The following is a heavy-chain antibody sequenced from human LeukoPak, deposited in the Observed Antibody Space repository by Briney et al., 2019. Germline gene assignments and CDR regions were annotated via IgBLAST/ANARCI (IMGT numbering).Heavy chain of an antibody. CDR1: GYTLTELS. Sequence: ASVKVSCKVSGYTLTELSMHWVRQAPGKGLEWMGGFDPEDGETIYAQKFQGRVTMTEDTSTDTAYVELSSLRSEDTAVYYCATDLRAVAGYYYYGMDVWGQGTTVTVSS. J-gene: IGHJ6*02. CDR3: ATDLRAVAGYYYYGMDV. D-gene: IGHD6-19*01. CDR2: FDPEDGET. V-gene: IGHV1-24*01.